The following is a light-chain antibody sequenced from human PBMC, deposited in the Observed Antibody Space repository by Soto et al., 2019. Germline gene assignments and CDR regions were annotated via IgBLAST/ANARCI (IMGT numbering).Light chain of an antibody. Sequence: EIVLTQSPGTLSLSPGERATLSCRASQSVRSSHLAWYQQKPGQAPRLLIRGASSRASGIPDRFSGSGSGTEFTLTISSLQPDDVATYCCQQYNCYCTFGQGTKVDIK. J-gene: IGKJ1*01. V-gene: IGKV3-20*01. CDR3: QQYNCYCT. CDR1: QSVRSSH. CDR2: GAS.